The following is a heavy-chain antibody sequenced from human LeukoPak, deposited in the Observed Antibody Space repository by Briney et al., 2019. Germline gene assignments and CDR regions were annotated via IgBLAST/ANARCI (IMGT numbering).Heavy chain of an antibody. D-gene: IGHD2-2*01. CDR3: ARVDIVVVPAADH. Sequence: ASVKVSCQASGYTFTGYYMHWVRQAPGQGLEWMGWINPNSGGTNYAQKFQGRVTMTRDTSISTAYMELSRLRSDDTAVYYCARVDIVVVPAADHWGQGTLVTVSS. V-gene: IGHV1-2*02. J-gene: IGHJ4*02. CDR2: INPNSGGT. CDR1: GYTFTGYY.